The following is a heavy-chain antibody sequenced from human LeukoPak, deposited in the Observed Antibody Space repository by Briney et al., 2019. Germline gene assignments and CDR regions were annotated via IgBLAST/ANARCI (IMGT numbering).Heavy chain of an antibody. CDR1: GFTFSSYS. J-gene: IGHJ3*02. V-gene: IGHV3-21*01. D-gene: IGHD5-24*01. CDR2: ISSSSSYI. CDR3: ARVLLILGLQETVNAFDI. Sequence: PGGSLRLSCAASGFTFSSYSMNWVRQAPGKGLEWVSSISSSSSYIYYADSVKGRFTISRDNAKNSLYLQMNSLRAEDTAVYYCARVLLILGLQETVNAFDIWGQGTMVTVSS.